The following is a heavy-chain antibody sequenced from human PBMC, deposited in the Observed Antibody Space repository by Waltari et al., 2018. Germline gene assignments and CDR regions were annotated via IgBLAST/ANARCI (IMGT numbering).Heavy chain of an antibody. CDR3: ARDRGGGLFDY. CDR1: GFIFSDYY. Sequence: QVQLVESGGGLVKPGGSLRLSCAGSGFIFSDYYMNWIRKAQGNGLDWVSYVSGSSSYTRNADSVKGRFTISRDNAKNSLYLQMSSLRAEDTAVYYCARDRGGGLFDYWGQGSLVTVSS. J-gene: IGHJ4*02. D-gene: IGHD2-15*01. V-gene: IGHV3-11*06. CDR2: VSGSSSYT.